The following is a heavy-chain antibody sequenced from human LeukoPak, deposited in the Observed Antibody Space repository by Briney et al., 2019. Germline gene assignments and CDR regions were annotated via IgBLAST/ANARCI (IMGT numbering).Heavy chain of an antibody. CDR1: GGSISSSSYY. V-gene: IGHV4-39*01. D-gene: IGHD6-25*01. CDR2: IYYSGST. J-gene: IGHJ3*01. Sequence: PSETLSLTCTVSGGSISSSSYYWGWIRQPPGKGLEWIGSIYYSGSTYYNPSLKSRVTISVDTSQNQFSLNLISMTAADTAVYYCARATGIAAAGIVDAFDVWGQGTMVTVSS. CDR3: ARATGIAAAGIVDAFDV.